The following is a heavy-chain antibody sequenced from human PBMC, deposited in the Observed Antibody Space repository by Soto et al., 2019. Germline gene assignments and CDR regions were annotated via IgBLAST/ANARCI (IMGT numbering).Heavy chain of an antibody. CDR2: ISYDGNSK. V-gene: IGHV3-30-3*01. CDR1: GFTFSSYV. Sequence: PVGSLRLSCAASGFTFSSYVMHWVRQAPGKGLEWVAFISYDGNSKYYANSVKGRFTISRDNSKYTMYLEMNSLKPEDTAMYYCARVLSGYFDYWGQGTLVTVSS. CDR3: ARVLSGYFDY. J-gene: IGHJ4*02. D-gene: IGHD6-19*01.